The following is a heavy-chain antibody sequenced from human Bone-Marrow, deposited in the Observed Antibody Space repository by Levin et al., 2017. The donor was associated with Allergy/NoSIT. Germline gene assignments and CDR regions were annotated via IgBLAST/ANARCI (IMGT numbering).Heavy chain of an antibody. CDR3: ARDQDYGFLSGLGWFDP. V-gene: IGHV3-21*06. J-gene: IGHJ5*02. CDR1: GFSLSSYT. D-gene: IGHD3-3*01. Sequence: GGSLRLSCLASGFSLSSYTMNWVRQAPGKGLEWVASISGSSSYIFYADSVNGRFTVSRDNAKNSVYLQMGSLRADDTAIYFCARDQDYGFLSGLGWFDPWGQGTQVTVSS. CDR2: ISGSSSYI.